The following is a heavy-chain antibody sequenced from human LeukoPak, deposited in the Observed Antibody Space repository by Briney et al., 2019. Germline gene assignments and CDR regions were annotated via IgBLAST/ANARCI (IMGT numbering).Heavy chain of an antibody. CDR3: ARRAGYCSGGSCYEEFDY. D-gene: IGHD2-15*01. CDR1: GGSISSYY. J-gene: IGHJ4*02. Sequence: KPSETLSLTCTVSGGSISSYYWSWIRQPPGKGLEWIGYIYYSGSTNYNPSLKSRVTISVDTSKNQFSLKLSSVTAADTAVYYCARRAGYCSGGSCYEEFDYWGQGTLVTVSS. V-gene: IGHV4-59*08. CDR2: IYYSGST.